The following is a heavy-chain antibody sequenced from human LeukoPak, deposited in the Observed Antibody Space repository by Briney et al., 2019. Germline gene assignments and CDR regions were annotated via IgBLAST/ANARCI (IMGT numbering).Heavy chain of an antibody. CDR2: ISGSGGNT. D-gene: IGHD1-26*01. CDR1: GFTFSNYA. CDR3: ANSRGNSGSSD. J-gene: IGHJ4*02. V-gene: IGHV3-23*01. Sequence: GGSLRLSCAASGFTFSNYAMSWVRQAPGKGLEWVSAISGSGGNTYYADSVKSRFTISRDNSKNTLYLQMNSLRADDTAVYYCANSRGNSGSSDWGQGTLVTVSS.